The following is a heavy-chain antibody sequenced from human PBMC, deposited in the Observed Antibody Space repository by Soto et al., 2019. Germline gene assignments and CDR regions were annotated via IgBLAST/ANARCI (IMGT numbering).Heavy chain of an antibody. CDR2: SSASGRSR. V-gene: IGHV3-23*01. D-gene: IGHD6-19*01. CDR3: AKDGNWLDVYFDV. J-gene: IGHJ4*02. CDR1: GIEFSNYA. Sequence: GGSLRLSCVASGIEFSNYAMSWVRQSPGKGLEWVSISSASGRSRYHADSVKGRFTISRDNSKNTLYLHMTDLRAEDTAVYYCAKDGNWLDVYFDVWGQGTPVTVSS.